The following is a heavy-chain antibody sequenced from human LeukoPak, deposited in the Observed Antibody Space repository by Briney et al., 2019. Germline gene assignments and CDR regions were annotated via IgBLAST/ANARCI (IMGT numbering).Heavy chain of an antibody. D-gene: IGHD7-27*01. CDR2: ITDSGRST. CDR1: GFTFSSYA. V-gene: IGHV3-23*01. Sequence: GGSLRLSCAASGFTFSSYAMAWVRQAPGKGLEWVSSITDSGRSTYYADSVMGRFTISRDNSKNTLYLQMNSLRAEDTAVYYCAKDKAAWGSGEYFDYWGQGTLVTVSS. J-gene: IGHJ4*02. CDR3: AKDKAAWGSGEYFDY.